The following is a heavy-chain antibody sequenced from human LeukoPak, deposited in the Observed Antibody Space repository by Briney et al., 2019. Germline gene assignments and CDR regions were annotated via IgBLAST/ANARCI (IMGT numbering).Heavy chain of an antibody. D-gene: IGHD3-10*01. CDR1: GFTFDNYA. CDR3: AKDTAFNYYGSGSYWDY. V-gene: IGHV3-43*02. Sequence: GGSLRLACAAAGFTFDNYAMHWVRQLQGKGLGWVSLISGDGGSTYYADSVKGRFTISRDNSKNSLYLQMNSLRTEDTALYYCAKDTAFNYYGSGSYWDYWGQGTLVTVSS. J-gene: IGHJ4*02. CDR2: ISGDGGST.